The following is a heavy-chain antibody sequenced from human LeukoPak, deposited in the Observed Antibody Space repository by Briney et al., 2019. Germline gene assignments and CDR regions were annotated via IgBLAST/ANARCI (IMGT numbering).Heavy chain of an antibody. CDR1: GYTFTRHY. Sequence: ASVKVSCKASGYTFTRHYMNWVRQAPGQGREWMGKINPCSGATGYAQKFQGRVTMTRDTSTSTVYMELTSLRSADTAVYFCARDGLYCTNGVCSSDIWGQGTLVTVSS. CDR3: ARDGLYCTNGVCSSDI. V-gene: IGHV1-46*01. CDR2: INPCSGAT. D-gene: IGHD2-8*01. J-gene: IGHJ3*02.